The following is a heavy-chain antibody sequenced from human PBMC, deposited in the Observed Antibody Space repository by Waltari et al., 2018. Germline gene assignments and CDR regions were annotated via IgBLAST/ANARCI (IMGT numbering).Heavy chain of an antibody. V-gene: IGHV3-7*01. Sequence: EVQLVESGGGLVQPGGSLRLSCAASGFTFSSYWMSWVRQAPGKGLEWVANIKQDGSEKKYGDSVKGRFTIARDNAKNSLYLQMNSLRAEDTAVYYCARGAVSSWYNDAFDIWGQGTMVTVSS. CDR2: IKQDGSEK. D-gene: IGHD6-13*01. CDR3: ARGAVSSWYNDAFDI. CDR1: GFTFSSYW. J-gene: IGHJ3*02.